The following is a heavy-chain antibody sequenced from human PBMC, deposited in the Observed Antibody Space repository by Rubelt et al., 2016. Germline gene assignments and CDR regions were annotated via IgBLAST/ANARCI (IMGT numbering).Heavy chain of an antibody. Sequence: EVQLVQSGAEVKKPGESLKISCKGSGYSFTTYWISWVRQTPGKGLEWMGRVDPSDSYINYSPSFQGHVAISADKSISTAYLQWSSLKASDTAMYYCGRGNSWYPLWGQGTLVTVSS. CDR3: GRGNSWYPL. V-gene: IGHV5-10-1*01. D-gene: IGHD6-13*01. CDR1: GYSFTTYW. CDR2: VDPSDSYI. J-gene: IGHJ4*02.